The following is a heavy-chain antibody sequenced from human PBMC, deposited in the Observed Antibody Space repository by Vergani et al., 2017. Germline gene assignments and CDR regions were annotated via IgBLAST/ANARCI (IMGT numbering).Heavy chain of an antibody. J-gene: IGHJ4*02. CDR3: ARDYYDYVWGSYRYQLDF. Sequence: QVQLVQSGAEVKKPGSSVKVSCKASGGTFSSYAISWVRQAPGQGLEWMGGIIPIFGTANYAQKVQGRVTITADESTSTAYMELSSLRSEDTAVYYCARDYYDYVWGSYRYQLDFWGQGTLVTVSS. CDR2: IIPIFGTA. V-gene: IGHV1-69*01. CDR1: GGTFSSYA. D-gene: IGHD3-16*02.